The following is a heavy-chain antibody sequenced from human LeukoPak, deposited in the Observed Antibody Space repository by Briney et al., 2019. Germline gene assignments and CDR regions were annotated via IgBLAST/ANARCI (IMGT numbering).Heavy chain of an antibody. Sequence: PSETLSLTCAVYGGSFSGYYWSWIRQPPGKGLEWIGEIYHSGSTNYNPSLKSRVTISVDKSKNQFSLKLSSVTAADTAVYYSAGTVGSSGWYGAFDIWGQGTMVTVSS. V-gene: IGHV4-34*01. CDR2: IYHSGST. D-gene: IGHD6-19*01. CDR3: AGTVGSSGWYGAFDI. J-gene: IGHJ3*02. CDR1: GGSFSGYY.